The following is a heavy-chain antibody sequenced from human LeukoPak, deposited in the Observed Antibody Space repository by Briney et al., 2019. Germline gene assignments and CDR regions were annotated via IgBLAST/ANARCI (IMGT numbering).Heavy chain of an antibody. CDR2: IIPILGIA. Sequence: ASVKVSCKASGGTFSSYTIGWVRRAPGQGLEWMGRIIPILGIADYAQRFQGRVTITADKPTSTAYMELSSLRSEDTAVYYCARDRAAAGTWFDFWGQGTLVTVSS. D-gene: IGHD6-13*01. CDR3: ARDRAAAGTWFDF. CDR1: GGTFSSYT. J-gene: IGHJ4*02. V-gene: IGHV1-69*04.